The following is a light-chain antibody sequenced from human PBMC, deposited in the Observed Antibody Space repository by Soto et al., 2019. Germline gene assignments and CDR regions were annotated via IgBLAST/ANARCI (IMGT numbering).Light chain of an antibody. J-gene: IGLJ1*01. CDR2: EVT. V-gene: IGLV2-23*02. CDR3: FSYEGDGVYV. CDR1: NSDVGSYDL. Sequence: QSVLTQPASVSGSPRQSITISCTGTNSDVGSYDLVSWFQQHPGKAPKVVIYEVTKRPSGVSDRFSGFKSGNTASLTISGLQAEDEADYYCFSYEGDGVYVFGTGTKVTVL.